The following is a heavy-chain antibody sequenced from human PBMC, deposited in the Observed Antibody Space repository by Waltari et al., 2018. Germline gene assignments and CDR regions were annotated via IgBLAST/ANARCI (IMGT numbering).Heavy chain of an antibody. J-gene: IGHJ4*02. CDR1: GGSISSSSYY. CDR3: AREYSSSGTPFDY. V-gene: IGHV4-39*02. CDR2: IYYSGST. Sequence: QLQLQESGPGLVKPSETLSLTCTVSGGSISSSSYYWGWIRQPPGKGLEWIGSIYYSGSTHYNPSLKSRVTISVDTSKNQFSLKLSSVTAADTAVYYCAREYSSSGTPFDYWGQGTLVTVSS. D-gene: IGHD6-6*01.